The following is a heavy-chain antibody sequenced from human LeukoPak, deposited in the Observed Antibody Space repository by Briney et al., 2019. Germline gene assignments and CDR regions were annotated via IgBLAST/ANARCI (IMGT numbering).Heavy chain of an antibody. CDR1: GGSLSSYY. CDR2: IYYSGST. CDR3: ARVGAPHIFYFDY. V-gene: IGHV4-59*01. J-gene: IGHJ4*02. Sequence: SETLSLTCTVSGGSLSSYYWSWLRQPPGKGLEWIGYIYYSGSTNYNPSLKSRVTISVDTSKNQFSLKLSSVTAADTAVYYCARVGAPHIFYFDYWGQGTLVTVSS.